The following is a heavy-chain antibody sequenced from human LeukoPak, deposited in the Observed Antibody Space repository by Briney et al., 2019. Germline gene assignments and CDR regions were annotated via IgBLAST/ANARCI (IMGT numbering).Heavy chain of an antibody. CDR1: GGSISSGGYS. CDR3: ARGYCSGGSCYSYYYYNYMDV. V-gene: IGHV4-39*07. Sequence: SETLSLTCAVSGGSISSGGYSWSWIRQPPGKGLEWIGSIHYSGSTNYNPSLKSRVTISVDTSKNQFSLKLSSVTAADTAVYYCARGYCSGGSCYSYYYYNYMDVWGKGTTVTVSS. CDR2: IHYSGST. J-gene: IGHJ6*03. D-gene: IGHD2-15*01.